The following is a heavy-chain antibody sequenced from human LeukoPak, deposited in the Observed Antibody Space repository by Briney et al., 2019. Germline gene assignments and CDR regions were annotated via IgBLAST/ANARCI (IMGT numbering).Heavy chain of an antibody. CDR3: ARVGYGGTWYVDY. V-gene: IGHV3-74*01. CDR2: INTDGSST. D-gene: IGHD6-13*01. J-gene: IGHJ4*02. CDR1: GFTFSSYW. Sequence: PGGSLRLSCAASGFTFSSYWMHWVGQAPGKGLVGVSRINTDGSSTSYADSVKGRFTISRDSAKNTLYLQMNSLRAEDTAVYYCARVGYGGTWYVDYWGQGTLVTVSS.